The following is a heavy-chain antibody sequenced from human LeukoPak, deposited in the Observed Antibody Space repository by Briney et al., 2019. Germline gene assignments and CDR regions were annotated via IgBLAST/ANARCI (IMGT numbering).Heavy chain of an antibody. V-gene: IGHV3-7*01. CDR2: IKQDGSEK. CDR1: GFTFSSYW. D-gene: IGHD6-13*01. J-gene: IGHJ3*02. Sequence: GGSLRLSCAASGFTFSSYWMSWVRQALGKGLEWVANIKQDGSEKYYVDSVKGRFTISRDNAKNSLYLQMNSLRAEDTAVYYCARDWNVAAAGTGAFDIWGQGTMVTVSS. CDR3: ARDWNVAAAGTGAFDI.